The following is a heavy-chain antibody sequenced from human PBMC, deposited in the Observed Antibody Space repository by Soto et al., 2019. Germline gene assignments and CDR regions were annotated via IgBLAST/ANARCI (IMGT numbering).Heavy chain of an antibody. V-gene: IGHV1-2*02. CDR2: VNTNSGGT. CDR3: VRSREWLVSGLWDFDI. J-gene: IGHJ3*02. Sequence: QVQLVQSGAEVKKPGASVKVSCKASGYTFTGYYMHWVRQAPGQGLEWMGWVNTNSGGTKYEQKFQGGVPMTRDTTISTADMELSRLRSDDTAEYSCVRSREWLVSGLWDFDIWGQGTMVTVSS. D-gene: IGHD6-19*01. CDR1: GYTFTGYY.